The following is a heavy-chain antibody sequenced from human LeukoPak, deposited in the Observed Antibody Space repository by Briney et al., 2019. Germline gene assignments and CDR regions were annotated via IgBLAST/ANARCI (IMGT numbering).Heavy chain of an antibody. D-gene: IGHD6-19*01. Sequence: PGGSLRLSCAASAFTFSSYWMHWVRQVPGKGLVWASRINIDGSTTTYADSVKGRFTISRDNAKNTQYLQMNSLRAEDTALYYCARVGGPGWYGYWGQGTLVTVSS. CDR1: AFTFSSYW. CDR3: ARVGGPGWYGY. J-gene: IGHJ4*02. V-gene: IGHV3-74*03. CDR2: INIDGSTT.